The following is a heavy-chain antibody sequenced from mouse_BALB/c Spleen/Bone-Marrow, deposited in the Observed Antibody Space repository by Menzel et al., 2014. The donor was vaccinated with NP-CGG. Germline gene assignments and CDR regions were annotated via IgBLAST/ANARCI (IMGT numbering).Heavy chain of an antibody. D-gene: IGHD1-2*01. J-gene: IGHJ1*01. CDR2: INPGGGGT. CDR3: SRSAGYWYFYF. V-gene: IGHV1-54*01. Sequence: AYRKAFTNYLIEWVKKRPGQGLEWIGVINPGGGGTNYMEKFKGKATLTADNSSSTAYMQVSSLTSDDYAVYFCSRSAGYWYFYFW. CDR1: RKAFTNYL.